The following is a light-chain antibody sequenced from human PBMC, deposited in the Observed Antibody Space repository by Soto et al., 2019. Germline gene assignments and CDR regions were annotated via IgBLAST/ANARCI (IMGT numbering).Light chain of an antibody. CDR2: AAS. V-gene: IGKV1-39*01. CDR1: QSISSY. CDR3: QQNYSTPPDLT. J-gene: IGKJ4*01. Sequence: DIQMTQSPSSLSASVGDRVTITCRASQSISSYLNWYQQKPGKAPKLLIYAASSLQRGVPSRFRGSGSGTDFTLNISSVQPEAFATSYCQQNYSTPPDLTFGGGTKVEIK.